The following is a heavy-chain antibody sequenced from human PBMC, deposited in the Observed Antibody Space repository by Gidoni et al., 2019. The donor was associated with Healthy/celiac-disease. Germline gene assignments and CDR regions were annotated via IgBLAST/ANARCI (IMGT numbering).Heavy chain of an antibody. J-gene: IGHJ6*02. D-gene: IGHD3-3*01. V-gene: IGHV4-34*01. Sequence: QVQLQQWGAGLLKPSETLSLTCAVYGGSFSGYYWLWIRQPPGKGLEWIGEINHSGSTNYNPSLKSRVTISVDTSKNQFSLKLSSVTAADTAVYYCARGRRIFGVVMMSYGMDVWGQGTMVTVSS. CDR3: ARGRRIFGVVMMSYGMDV. CDR1: GGSFSGYY. CDR2: INHSGST.